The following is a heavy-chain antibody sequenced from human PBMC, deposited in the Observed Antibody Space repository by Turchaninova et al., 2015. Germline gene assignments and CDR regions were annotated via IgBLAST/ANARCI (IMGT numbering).Heavy chain of an antibody. CDR2: ISYDGSKK. CDR1: RVTFTTYA. CDR3: ASEGQWLYFDS. D-gene: IGHD6-19*01. Sequence: WGSLRLSCAVSRVTFTTYAMHWVRQAPDKGLEWVAEISYDGSKKHYGDSVKDRFTISRYNSKNTLYPQMNSLRSEDTAVSYCASEGQWLYFDSWGQGTLVTVSS. J-gene: IGHJ4*02. V-gene: IGHV3-30*01.